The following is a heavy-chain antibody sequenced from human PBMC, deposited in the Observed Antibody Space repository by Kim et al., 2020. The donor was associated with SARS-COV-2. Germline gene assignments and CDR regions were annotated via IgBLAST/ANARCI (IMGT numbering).Heavy chain of an antibody. CDR1: GGTFSSYA. CDR2: IIPIFGTA. J-gene: IGHJ5*02. D-gene: IGHD2-21*02. CDR3: ATEMGAHTVVTPGDNWFDP. V-gene: IGHV1-69*13. Sequence: SVKVSCKASGGTFSSYAISWVRQAPGQGLEWMGGIIPIFGTANYAQKFQGRVTITADESTSTAYMELSSLRSEDTAVYYCATEMGAHTVVTPGDNWFDPWGQGTLVTVSS.